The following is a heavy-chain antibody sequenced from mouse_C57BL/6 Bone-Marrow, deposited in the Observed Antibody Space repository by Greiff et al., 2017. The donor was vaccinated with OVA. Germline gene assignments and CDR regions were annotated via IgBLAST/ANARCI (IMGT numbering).Heavy chain of an antibody. D-gene: IGHD1-1*01. V-gene: IGHV14-3*01. CDR1: GSTFNNTY. CDR3: ERDYGSSGAMDD. CDR2: IHPANGNT. J-gene: IGHJ4*01. Sequence: VQLKQSVAELVRPGASVKLSCTASGSTFNNTYMHWVKQRPEQGLEWIGRIHPANGNTKYAPKFQGKATLTADTSSNTAYLQLSSLTSEDTAIDYCERDYGSSGAMDDWGQGTSVTVSS.